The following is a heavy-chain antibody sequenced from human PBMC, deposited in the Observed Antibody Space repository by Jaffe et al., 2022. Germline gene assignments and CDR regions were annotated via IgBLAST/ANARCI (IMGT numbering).Heavy chain of an antibody. V-gene: IGHV5-51*03. D-gene: IGHD6-13*01. CDR2: IYPYDSDT. J-gene: IGHJ5*02. CDR1: GFRFTSYW. CDR3: VKSAAGIGAWFDP. Sequence: EVQLVQSGAEVKKPGESLKISCTGSGFRFTSYWIGWVRQMPGKGLEWMGIIYPYDSDTRYSPSFKGQVTISADKSMNTAYLQWNSLKASDTATYYCVKSAAGIGAWFDPWGQGTLVIVSS.